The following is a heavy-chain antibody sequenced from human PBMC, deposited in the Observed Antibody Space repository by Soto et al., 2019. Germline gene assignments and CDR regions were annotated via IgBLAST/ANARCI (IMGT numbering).Heavy chain of an antibody. CDR3: ASVDYYDSSGYTFHP. CDR1: GGSISSGDYY. D-gene: IGHD3-22*01. J-gene: IGHJ5*02. CDR2: IYYSGST. Sequence: QVQLQESGPGLVKPSQTLSLTCTVSGGSISSGDYYWSWIRQPPGKGLEWSGYIYYSGSTYYNPSIKIRRTISVDTSKNQCSMKLSSVTAADTAVYYCASVDYYDSSGYTFHPWGQGTLVTVSS. V-gene: IGHV4-30-4*01.